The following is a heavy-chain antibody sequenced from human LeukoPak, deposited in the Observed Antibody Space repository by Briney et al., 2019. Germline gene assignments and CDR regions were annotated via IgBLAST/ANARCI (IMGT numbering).Heavy chain of an antibody. J-gene: IGHJ4*02. CDR2: IYSDNT. V-gene: IGHV3-53*01. CDR3: ARRAGAYSHPYDY. CDR1: GFTFSSYA. Sequence: GGSLRLSCAASGFTFSSYAMSWVRQAPRKGLEWVSFIYSDNTHYSDSVKGRFTISRDNSKNTLYLQMNSLRAEDTAVYYCARRAGAYSHPYDYWGQGTLVTVSS. D-gene: IGHD4/OR15-4a*01.